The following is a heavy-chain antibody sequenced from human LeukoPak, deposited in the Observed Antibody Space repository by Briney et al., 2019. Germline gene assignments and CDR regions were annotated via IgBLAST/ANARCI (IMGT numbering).Heavy chain of an antibody. V-gene: IGHV3-7*01. CDR3: ARETDQGYSSGWYY. J-gene: IGHJ4*02. CDR1: GFTFSSYW. D-gene: IGHD6-19*01. CDR2: IKQDGSEK. Sequence: GGSLRLSCAASGFTFSSYWMSWVRQAPGKGLEWAANIKQDGSEKYYVDSVKGRFTISRDNAKNSLYLQMNSLRAEDTAVYYCARETDQGYSSGWYYWGQGTLVTVSS.